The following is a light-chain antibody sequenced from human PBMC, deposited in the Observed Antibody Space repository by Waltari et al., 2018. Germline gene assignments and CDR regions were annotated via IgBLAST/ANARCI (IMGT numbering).Light chain of an antibody. J-gene: IGLJ1*01. CDR2: EVS. CDR3: ISYAGSNMRV. CDR1: SSDVGGYNF. Sequence: QSALTQPPSASGSPGQSVTISCTGTSSDVGGYNFVSWYQQHPGKAPKLMIYEVSKRPSVVPARFSGSKSGNTASLTVSGLQADDEADYYCISYAGSNMRVFGTGTKVTVL. V-gene: IGLV2-8*01.